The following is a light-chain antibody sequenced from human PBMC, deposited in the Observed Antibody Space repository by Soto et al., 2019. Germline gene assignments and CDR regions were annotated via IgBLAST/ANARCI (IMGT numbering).Light chain of an antibody. Sequence: DVVMTQSPLSLSVTLGKPASISCSSTQSLEYRDGRTFLNWFQQRPGQSPGRLLYRVSNRDSGVPDRFSGSGSGTNFTLNISRVEAEDVGVYFCMQGRYWATFGQGTKLEIK. V-gene: IGKV2-30*01. CDR2: RVS. J-gene: IGKJ2*01. CDR1: QSLEYRDGRTF. CDR3: MQGRYWAT.